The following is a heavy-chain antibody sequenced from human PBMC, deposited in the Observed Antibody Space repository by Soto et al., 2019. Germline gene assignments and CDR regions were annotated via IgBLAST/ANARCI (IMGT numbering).Heavy chain of an antibody. J-gene: IGHJ4*02. CDR2: IYSGGNT. CDR3: ARALDY. Sequence: GSLRLSCAASGFTVSSNYMNWVRQAPGKGLEWVSVIYSGGNTYYADSVKGRFTMSRHNSNNTLYLQMNSLRPEDTAMYYCARALDYWGQGTLVTVSS. V-gene: IGHV3-53*04. CDR1: GFTVSSNY.